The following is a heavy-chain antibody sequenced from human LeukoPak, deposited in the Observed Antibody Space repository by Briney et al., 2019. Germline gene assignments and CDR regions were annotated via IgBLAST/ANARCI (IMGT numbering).Heavy chain of an antibody. J-gene: IGHJ6*02. Sequence: SETLSLTCAVNGGSFSGYYWSWIRQPPGKGLEWTGEINHSGSTNYNPSLKSRVTISVDTSKNQFSLKLSSVTAADTAVYYCARLYYYDSSGYYSYYYGMDVWGQGTTVTVSS. CDR2: INHSGST. V-gene: IGHV4-34*01. CDR1: GGSFSGYY. CDR3: ARLYYYDSSGYYSYYYGMDV. D-gene: IGHD3-22*01.